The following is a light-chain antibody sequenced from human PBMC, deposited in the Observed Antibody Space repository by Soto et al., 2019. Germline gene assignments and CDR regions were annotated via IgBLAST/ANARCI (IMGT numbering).Light chain of an antibody. CDR1: QSVSSNY. CDR2: DAS. V-gene: IGKV3-20*01. J-gene: IGKJ1*01. Sequence: EIVLTQSPGTLSLSPGERATLSCRASQSVSSNYLAWYQQKPGQAPRLLIYDASNRATGVPDRFSGSGSGTDFPLTISRLEPEDFAVYYCQQYGSSPPWTVGQGTKVDSK. CDR3: QQYGSSPPWT.